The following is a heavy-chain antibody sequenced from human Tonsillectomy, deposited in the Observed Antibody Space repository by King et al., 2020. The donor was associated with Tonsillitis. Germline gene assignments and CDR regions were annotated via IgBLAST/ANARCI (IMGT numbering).Heavy chain of an antibody. J-gene: IGHJ6*02. CDR2: IYFSGVT. V-gene: IGHV4-31*03. CDR3: ARGGSHYGLDV. D-gene: IGHD1-26*01. Sequence: QLQESGPGLVKPSQTLSLTCTVSCCSISSDGYFWSWIRQHPGKCLDSIGDIYFSGVTSSNPSLKSRVILSVDTPKNQFSLKLNSVTAAATALYYCARGGSHYGLDVWGQGTTVIVSS. CDR1: CCSISSDGYF.